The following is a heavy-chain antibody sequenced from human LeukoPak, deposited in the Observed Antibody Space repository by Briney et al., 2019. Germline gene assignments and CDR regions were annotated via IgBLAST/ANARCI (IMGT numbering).Heavy chain of an antibody. J-gene: IGHJ5*02. D-gene: IGHD2-2*01. CDR2: IYYSGST. CDR3: ARLPDCSSTSCYLQYNWFDP. CDR1: GGSISSSSYY. Sequence: SETLSLTCTVPGGSISSSSYYWGWIRQPPGKGLEWIGSIYYSGSTYYNPSLTSRVTISVDTSKTQFSLKLSSVTAADTAVYYCARLPDCSSTSCYLQYNWFDPWGQGTLVTVSS. V-gene: IGHV4-39*01.